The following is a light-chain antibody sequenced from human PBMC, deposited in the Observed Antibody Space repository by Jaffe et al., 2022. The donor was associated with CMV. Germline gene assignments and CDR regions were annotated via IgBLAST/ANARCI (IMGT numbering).Light chain of an antibody. J-gene: IGKJ1*01. Sequence: EIVMTQSPATLSVSPGEGATLSCRASQSVSDNLAWYQQNPGQAPRLLVYDASTRATGIPARFSGSGSGTEFTLTISSLQSEDFAVYYCQQYNDWPWTFGQGTKVEIK. V-gene: IGKV3-15*01. CDR1: QSVSDN. CDR2: DAS. CDR3: QQYNDWPWT.